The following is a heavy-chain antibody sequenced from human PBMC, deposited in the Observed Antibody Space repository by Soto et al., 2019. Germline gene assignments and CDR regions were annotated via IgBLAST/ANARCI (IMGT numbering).Heavy chain of an antibody. V-gene: IGHV3-15*07. D-gene: IGHD4-4*01. CDR3: TTASLKYDYSKGDSTPPPGY. CDR1: GFTFSNAW. J-gene: IGHJ4*02. CDR2: IKSKTDGGTT. Sequence: GGSLRLSCAASGFTFSNAWMNWVRQAPGKGLEWVGRIKSKTDGGTTDYAAPVKGRFTISRDDSKNTLYLQMNSLKTEDTAVYYCTTASLKYDYSKGDSTPPPGYWGQGTLVTVSS.